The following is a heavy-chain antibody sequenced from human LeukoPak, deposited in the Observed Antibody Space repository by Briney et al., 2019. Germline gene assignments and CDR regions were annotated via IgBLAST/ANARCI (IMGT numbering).Heavy chain of an antibody. CDR3: ARGKHITMVRAIGWFDP. CDR1: GGSISSYY. CDR2: IYTSGST. J-gene: IGHJ5*02. Sequence: SETLSLTCTVSGGSISSYYWSWIRQPAGKGLEWIGRIYTSGSTNYNPSLRSRVTMSVDTSKNQFSLKLSSVTAADTAVYYCARGKHITMVRAIGWFDPWGQGTLVTVSS. V-gene: IGHV4-4*07. D-gene: IGHD3-10*01.